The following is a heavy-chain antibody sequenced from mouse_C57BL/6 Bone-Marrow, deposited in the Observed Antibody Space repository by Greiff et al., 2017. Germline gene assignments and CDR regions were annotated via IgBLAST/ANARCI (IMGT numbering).Heavy chain of an antibody. CDR1: GYTFTSYS. CDR2: INPSSGYT. CDR3: SRRTAQATDYFDY. Sequence: VQLQQSGAELARPGASVQMSCKASGYTFTSYSLHWVKQRPGQGLEWIGYINPSSGYTKYNQKLKDKATLPAATSSSPAYMQLSSLTSENSEVYNWSRRTAQATDYFDYWGQGTTLTVSS. V-gene: IGHV1-4*01. J-gene: IGHJ2*01. D-gene: IGHD3-2*02.